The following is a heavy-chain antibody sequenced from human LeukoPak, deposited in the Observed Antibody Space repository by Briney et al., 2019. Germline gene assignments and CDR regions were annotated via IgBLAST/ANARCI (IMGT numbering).Heavy chain of an antibody. CDR3: AGVDFWSGYSFGY. CDR1: GFTFSSYS. D-gene: IGHD3-3*01. CDR2: ISSSSSYI. V-gene: IGHV3-21*01. J-gene: IGHJ4*02. Sequence: GGSLRLSCAASGFTFSSYSMNWVRQAPGKGLEWVSSISSSSSYIYYADSVKGRFTISRDNAKNSLYLQMNSLRAEGTAVYYCAGVDFWSGYSFGYWGQGTLVTVSS.